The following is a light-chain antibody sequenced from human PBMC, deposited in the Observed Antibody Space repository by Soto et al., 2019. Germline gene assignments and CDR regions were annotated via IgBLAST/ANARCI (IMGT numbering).Light chain of an antibody. CDR3: GTWDSSLSDVV. J-gene: IGLJ2*01. Sequence: QSVLTQPPSVSAAPGQTVTISCSGSSSNIGNNYVSWYQQLPGTAPKLLIYDNNKRPSGTPDRFSGSKSGTSATLGITGLQTGDEADYYCGTWDSSLSDVVFGGGTQLTVL. V-gene: IGLV1-51*01. CDR2: DNN. CDR1: SSNIGNNY.